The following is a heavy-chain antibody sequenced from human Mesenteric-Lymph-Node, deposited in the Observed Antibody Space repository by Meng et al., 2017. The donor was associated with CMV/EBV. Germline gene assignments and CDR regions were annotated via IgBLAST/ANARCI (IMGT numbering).Heavy chain of an antibody. CDR3: AKSVATIVSSNYYFDS. V-gene: IGHV3-23*01. CDR1: GFTFSSYS. CDR2: ISGGGSST. J-gene: IGHJ4*02. Sequence: GESLKISCAASGFTFSSYSMNWVRQAPGKGLEWVSAISGGGSSTYYADSVKGRFTISGDSSKNTLYLQMNSLRAEDTALYYCAKSVATIVSSNYYFDSWGQGTLVTVSS. D-gene: IGHD5-12*01.